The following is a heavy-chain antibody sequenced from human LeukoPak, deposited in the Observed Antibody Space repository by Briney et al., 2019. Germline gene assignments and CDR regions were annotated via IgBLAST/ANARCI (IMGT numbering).Heavy chain of an antibody. CDR1: GFTFSSYG. Sequence: TGGSLRLSCAASGFTFSSYGMNWVRQAPGKGLEWVAFIRYDGSNKYYADSVKGRFTISRDNSKNTLYLQMNSLRTEDTAVYYCAKNAVVGATSHAFDIWGQGTMVTVFS. CDR3: AKNAVVGATSHAFDI. D-gene: IGHD1-26*01. J-gene: IGHJ3*02. V-gene: IGHV3-30*02. CDR2: IRYDGSNK.